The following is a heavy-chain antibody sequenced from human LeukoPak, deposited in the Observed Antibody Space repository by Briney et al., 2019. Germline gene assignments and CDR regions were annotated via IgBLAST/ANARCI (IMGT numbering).Heavy chain of an antibody. CDR1: GYTFTDYY. CDR2: INPNSGGT. Sequence: GASVKVSCKASGYTFTDYYMHWVRQAPGQGLEWMGWINPNSGGTNYAQKFQGRVTMTRDTSISTAYMELTTLRSDDTAVYYCARRYYDSSGYSWGQGTLVPVSS. CDR3: ARRYYDSSGYS. V-gene: IGHV1-2*02. J-gene: IGHJ4*02. D-gene: IGHD3-22*01.